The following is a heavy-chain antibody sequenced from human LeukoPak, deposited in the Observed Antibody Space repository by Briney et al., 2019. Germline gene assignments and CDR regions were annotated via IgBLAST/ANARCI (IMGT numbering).Heavy chain of an antibody. D-gene: IGHD5-18*01. CDR1: GGSFSGYY. Sequence: SETLSLTCAVYGGSFSGYYCSWIRQPPGKGLEWIGEINHSGSTNYNPSLKSRVTISVDTSKNQFSLKLSSVTAADTAVYYCASGGYSYGYDWFDPWGQGTLVTVSS. CDR3: ASGGYSYGYDWFDP. J-gene: IGHJ5*02. CDR2: INHSGST. V-gene: IGHV4-34*01.